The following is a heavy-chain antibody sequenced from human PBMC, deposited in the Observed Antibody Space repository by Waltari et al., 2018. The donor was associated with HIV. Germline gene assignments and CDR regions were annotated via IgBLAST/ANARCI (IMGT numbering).Heavy chain of an antibody. CDR3: ARMPILGYGSYTFDS. D-gene: IGHD6-13*01. V-gene: IGHV4-34*01. Sequence: QVQLKQWGAGMLKPSETLSLTCSVYSESFSGNYWSWIRQPPGKGLEWIGEGNHSGSTNYNPSLKSRVTISVDTSKKQFSLRLTSVTAADTAIYYCARMPILGYGSYTFDSWGQGALVTVSS. J-gene: IGHJ4*02. CDR2: GNHSGST. CDR1: SESFSGNY.